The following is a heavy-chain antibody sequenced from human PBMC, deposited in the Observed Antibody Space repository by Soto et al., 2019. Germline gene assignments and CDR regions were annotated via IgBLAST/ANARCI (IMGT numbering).Heavy chain of an antibody. J-gene: IGHJ4*02. V-gene: IGHV1-18*01. CDR3: ARDQADIVVVVAADDLDY. CDR1: ACTVRGSV. CDR2: ISAYNGNT. D-gene: IGHD2-15*01. Sequence: ACTVRGSVIRVVGPSPGKGLEWMGWISAYNGNTNYAQKLQGRVTMTTDTSTSTAYMELRSLRSDDTAVYYCARDQADIVVVVAADDLDYWGQGTLVTVSS.